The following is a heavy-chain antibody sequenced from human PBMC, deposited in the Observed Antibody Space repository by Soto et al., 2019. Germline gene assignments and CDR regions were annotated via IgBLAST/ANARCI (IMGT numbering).Heavy chain of an antibody. J-gene: IGHJ5*02. CDR2: IFSNDAK. Sequence: QVTVKESGPVLVKPTETLTLTCTVSGFSLSNAGLGVSWIRQPPGKALEWLAHIFSNDAKSYSTSLKSRLTISKYTSKSQVVLTMTNMDPVDTATYYCASTYSSSWYWFDPWGQGTLVTVSS. CDR1: GFSLSNAGLG. CDR3: ASTYSSSWYWFDP. V-gene: IGHV2-26*04. D-gene: IGHD6-13*01.